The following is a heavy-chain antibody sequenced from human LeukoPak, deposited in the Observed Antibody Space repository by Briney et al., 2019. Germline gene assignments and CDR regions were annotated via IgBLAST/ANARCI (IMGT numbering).Heavy chain of an antibody. J-gene: IGHJ4*02. CDR2: IIPIFGTA. V-gene: IGHV1-69*13. D-gene: IGHD3-22*01. CDR1: GGTFSSYA. Sequence: SVKVSCKASGGTFSSYAISWVRQAPGQGLEWMGGIIPIFGTANYAQKFQGRVTITADESTSTGYMELSSLRSEDTAVYYCARVPRKGGYCMDYYVDYWGEGALVTVSS. CDR3: ARVPRKGGYCMDYYVDY.